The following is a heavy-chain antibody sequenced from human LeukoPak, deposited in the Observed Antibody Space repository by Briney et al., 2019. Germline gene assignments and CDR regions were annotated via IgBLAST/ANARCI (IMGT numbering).Heavy chain of an antibody. CDR1: GGTFSSYA. Sequence: VASVKVSCKASGGTFSSYAISWVRQAPGQGLEWMGGIITIFGTANYAQKFQGRVTITADESTSTAYMELSSLRSEDTAVYYCARRADIVATIYYYGMDVWGQGTTVTVSS. J-gene: IGHJ6*02. CDR2: IITIFGTA. CDR3: ARRADIVATIYYYGMDV. D-gene: IGHD5-12*01. V-gene: IGHV1-69*01.